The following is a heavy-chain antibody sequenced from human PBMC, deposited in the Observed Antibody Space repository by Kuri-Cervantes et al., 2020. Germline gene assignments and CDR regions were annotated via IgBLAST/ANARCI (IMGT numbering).Heavy chain of an antibody. D-gene: IGHD5-24*01. CDR2: ISAYNGNT. Sequence: ASVKVSCKASGYTFTNYGISWVRQAPGQGLEWMGWISAYNGNTNYAQNLQGRVTMTTDTSTSTAYMELSSLRSEDTAVYYCARDGDRDRDGGFDPWGQGTLVTVSS. V-gene: IGHV1-18*01. J-gene: IGHJ5*02. CDR1: GYTFTNYG. CDR3: ARDGDRDRDGGFDP.